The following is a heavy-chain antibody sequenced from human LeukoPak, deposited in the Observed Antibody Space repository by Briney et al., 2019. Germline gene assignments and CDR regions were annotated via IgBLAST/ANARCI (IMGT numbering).Heavy chain of an antibody. J-gene: IGHJ4*02. D-gene: IGHD6-19*01. CDR1: GGSFSGYY. Sequence: PSETLSLTCAVYGGSFSGYYWSWIRQPPGKGLEWIGETNHSGSTNYNPSLKSRVTISVDTSKNQFSLKLSSVTAADTAVYYCARGVSSGWYGYWGQGTLVTVSS. V-gene: IGHV4-34*01. CDR3: ARGVSSGWYGY. CDR2: TNHSGST.